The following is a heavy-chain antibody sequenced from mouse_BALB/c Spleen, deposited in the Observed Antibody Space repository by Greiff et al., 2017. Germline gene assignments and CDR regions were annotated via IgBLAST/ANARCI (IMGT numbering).Heavy chain of an antibody. J-gene: IGHJ1*01. D-gene: IGHD1-2*01. CDR3: ARNGDSNSLLLVFDV. CDR2: INPSTGYT. V-gene: IGHV1-7*01. Sequence: QVQLQQSGAELAKPGASVKMSCKASGYTFTSYWMHWVKQRPGQGLEWIGYINPSTGYTEYNQKFKDKATLTADKSSSTAYMQLSSLTSEDSAVYYCARNGDSNSLLLVFDVWGAGTTVTVSS. CDR1: GYTFTSYW.